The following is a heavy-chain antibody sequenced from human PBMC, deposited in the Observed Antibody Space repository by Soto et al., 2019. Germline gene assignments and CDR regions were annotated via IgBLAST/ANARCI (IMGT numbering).Heavy chain of an antibody. Sequence: PGGSLRLSCAASGFTFSSYGMHWVRQAPGKGLEWVAVIWYDGSNKYYADSVKGRFTISRDNSKNTLYLQMNSLRAEDTAVYYCSRDTPITTVTADYHYYMDVWGKGTTVTVSS. CDR2: IWYDGSNK. D-gene: IGHD4-17*01. J-gene: IGHJ6*03. V-gene: IGHV3-33*01. CDR1: GFTFSSYG. CDR3: SRDTPITTVTADYHYYMDV.